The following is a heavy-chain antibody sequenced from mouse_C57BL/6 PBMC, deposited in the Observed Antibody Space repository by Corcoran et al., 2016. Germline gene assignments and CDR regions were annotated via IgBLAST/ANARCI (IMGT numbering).Heavy chain of an antibody. CDR1: GFTFSSYS. J-gene: IGHJ4*01. CDR2: ISSSNSYI. V-gene: IGHV5-17*01. CDR3: ACGPPLNY. Sequence: EVQLVESGGGLVQPGGSLRLSCAASGFTFSSYSMNCVRQAPGKVLEWVSSISSSNSYIYDADSVKSRFTISRDNAKNSLCLHMNSLRADDTAVYYCACGPPLNYWGQGTLVTVSS. D-gene: IGHD3-1*01.